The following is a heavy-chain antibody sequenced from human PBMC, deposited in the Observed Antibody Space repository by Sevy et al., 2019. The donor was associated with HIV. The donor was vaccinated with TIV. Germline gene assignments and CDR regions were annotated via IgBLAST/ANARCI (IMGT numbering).Heavy chain of an antibody. Sequence: SETLSLTCTVSVDSISSSGYYWSWIRQHPGKGLEWIGYIYYSGSTYYNPSLKSRVTISVDTSKNQFSLKLSSVTAADTAVYYCARDSGYGSGSYYNNWGQGTLVTVSS. CDR2: IYYSGST. CDR1: VDSISSSGYY. CDR3: ARDSGYGSGSYYNN. V-gene: IGHV4-31*03. D-gene: IGHD3-10*01. J-gene: IGHJ4*02.